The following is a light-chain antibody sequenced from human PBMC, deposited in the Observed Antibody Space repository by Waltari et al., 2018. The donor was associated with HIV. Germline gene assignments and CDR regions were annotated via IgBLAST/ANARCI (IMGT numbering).Light chain of an antibody. J-gene: IGLJ2*01. CDR3: AAWDGRLSVVI. Sequence: QSVLTQPPSASGTPGQRVTISCSGSSSNIGSNYVYWYQHLPGTAPKLLIYRNNQRPSGLPDRFSGSKSGTSASLVISGLRSEDEADYYCAAWDGRLSVVIFGGGTKLTVL. CDR1: SSNIGSNY. V-gene: IGLV1-47*01. CDR2: RNN.